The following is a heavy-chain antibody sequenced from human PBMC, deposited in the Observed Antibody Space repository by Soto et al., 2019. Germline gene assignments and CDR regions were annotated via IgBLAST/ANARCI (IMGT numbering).Heavy chain of an antibody. D-gene: IGHD3-3*01. V-gene: IGHV1-69*13. Sequence: SVKVSCKASGGTFSSYAISWVRQAPGQGLEWMGGIIPIFGTANYAQKFQGRVTIAADESTSTAYMELSSLRSEDTAVYYCARVTIFGVVIMSSSAYYYGMDVWGQGTTVTVSS. CDR1: GGTFSSYA. J-gene: IGHJ6*02. CDR3: ARVTIFGVVIMSSSAYYYGMDV. CDR2: IIPIFGTA.